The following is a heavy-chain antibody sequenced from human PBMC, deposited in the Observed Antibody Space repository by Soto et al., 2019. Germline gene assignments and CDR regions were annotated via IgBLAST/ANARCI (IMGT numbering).Heavy chain of an antibody. Sequence: QITLKESGPTLVKPTQTLTLTCTFSGFSLSTSGVGVGWIRQPPGKALEWLALIYWDDDKRYSPSLKSRLTITKDTXXNXVXXTMTNMDPVDTATYYCAHLPTIAVAGTRLGNWFDPWGQGTLVTVSS. V-gene: IGHV2-5*02. CDR1: GFSLSTSGVG. CDR2: IYWDDDK. CDR3: AHLPTIAVAGTRLGNWFDP. J-gene: IGHJ5*02. D-gene: IGHD6-19*01.